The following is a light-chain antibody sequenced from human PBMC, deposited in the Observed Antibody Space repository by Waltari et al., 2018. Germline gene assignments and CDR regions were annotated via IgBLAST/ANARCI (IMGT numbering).Light chain of an antibody. Sequence: QSVLTQAPPVSAAPGQTVTISCSGTTPNIGNNYASRYQQLPGAAPKIVIYEDSGRPSGIPDRFSGSKSGASATLAITGLQTGDEADYYCGAWDSSLGIGVLGGGTRLTVL. CDR2: EDS. CDR3: GAWDSSLGIGV. CDR1: TPNIGNNY. V-gene: IGLV1-51*01. J-gene: IGLJ3*02.